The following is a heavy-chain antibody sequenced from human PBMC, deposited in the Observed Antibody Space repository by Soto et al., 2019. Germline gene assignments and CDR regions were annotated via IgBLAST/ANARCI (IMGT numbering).Heavy chain of an antibody. D-gene: IGHD6-13*01. CDR2: VYSGGST. CDR1: GFAVSSNY. J-gene: IGHJ4*02. Sequence: EVQLVESGGGLIQPGGSLRLSCAASGFAVSSNYMTWVRQAPGKGLEWVSAVYSGGSTYYADSVKGRFTISRDNSKNTLDLQMNSLRADDTAVYYCARARSAAAGLFDSWGQGTLVTVSS. CDR3: ARARSAAAGLFDS. V-gene: IGHV3-53*01.